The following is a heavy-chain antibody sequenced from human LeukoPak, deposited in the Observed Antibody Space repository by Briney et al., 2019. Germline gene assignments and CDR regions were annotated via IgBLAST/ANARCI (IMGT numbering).Heavy chain of an antibody. J-gene: IGHJ4*02. D-gene: IGHD3-10*01. CDR2: INPNSGGT. V-gene: IGHV1-2*02. CDR1: GYTFTGYY. CDR3: ASDATMVRGAPHY. Sequence: GASVKVSCKASGYTFTGYYMHWVRQAPGQGLEWMGWINPNSGGTNYAQKFQGRVTITTDESTSTAYMELSSLRSEDTAGYYCASDATMVRGAPHYWGQGTLVTVSS.